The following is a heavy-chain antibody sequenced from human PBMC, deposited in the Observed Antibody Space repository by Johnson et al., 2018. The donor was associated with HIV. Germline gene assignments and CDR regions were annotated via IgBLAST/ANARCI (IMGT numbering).Heavy chain of an antibody. D-gene: IGHD3-3*01. CDR2: IKSKTDGGTT. J-gene: IGHJ3*02. V-gene: IGHV3-15*01. CDR1: GFTFSNAW. CDR3: TTGLTIFGVVILDAFDI. Sequence: AQLLESGGGLVKPGGSLRLSCAASGFTFSNAWVSWVRQAPGKGLEWVGRIKSKTDGGTTDYAAPVKGRFTISRDDSKNTLYLQMNSLKTEDTAVYYCTTGLTIFGVVILDAFDIWGQGTMVTVSS.